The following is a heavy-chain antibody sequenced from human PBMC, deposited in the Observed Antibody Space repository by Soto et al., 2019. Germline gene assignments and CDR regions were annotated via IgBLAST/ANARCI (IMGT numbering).Heavy chain of an antibody. J-gene: IGHJ4*02. Sequence: SVKVSCKASGGSFSTYGINWVRLAPGQGLEWMGGIIPKFGTTNYAQKFRGRVTITADESTNTAYMELNYLRSEDTAVYFCARGLDPYYGGNSLSLDYWGQGTLVTVSS. CDR3: ARGLDPYYGGNSLSLDY. CDR2: IIPKFGTT. V-gene: IGHV1-69*13. D-gene: IGHD4-17*01. CDR1: GGSFSTYG.